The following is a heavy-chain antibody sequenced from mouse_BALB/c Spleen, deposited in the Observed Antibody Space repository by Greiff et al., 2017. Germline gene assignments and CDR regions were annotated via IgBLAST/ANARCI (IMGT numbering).Heavy chain of an antibody. J-gene: IGHJ2*01. Sequence: QVQLKQPGAELVRPGASVKLSCKASGYSFTSYWMNWVKQRPGQGLEWIGMIHPSDSETRLNQKFKDKATLIVDKSSSTAYMQLSSPTSEDSAVYYCARDVPYYFDYGGQGTTLTVSS. CDR1: GYSFTSYW. CDR3: ARDVPYYFDY. V-gene: IGHV1-61*01. CDR2: IHPSDSET.